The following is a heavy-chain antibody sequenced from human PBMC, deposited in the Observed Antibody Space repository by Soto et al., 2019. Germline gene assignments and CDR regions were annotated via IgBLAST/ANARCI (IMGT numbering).Heavy chain of an antibody. CDR3: ASVSSSSGGRKYYFDY. CDR2: IYHSGST. J-gene: IGHJ4*02. Sequence: PSETLSLTCAVSGGSISSSNWWSWVRQPPGKGLEWIGEIYHSGSTNYNPSLKSRVTISVDKSKNQFSLKLSSVTAADTAVYYCASVSSSSGGRKYYFDYWGQGTLVTVSS. D-gene: IGHD6-6*01. V-gene: IGHV4-4*02. CDR1: GGSISSSNW.